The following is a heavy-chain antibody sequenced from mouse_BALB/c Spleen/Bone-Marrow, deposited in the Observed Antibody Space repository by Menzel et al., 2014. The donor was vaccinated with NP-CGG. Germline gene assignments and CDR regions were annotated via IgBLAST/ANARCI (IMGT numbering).Heavy chain of an antibody. D-gene: IGHD2-2*01. J-gene: IGHJ2*01. V-gene: IGHV14-3*02. CDR2: IDPANGNT. CDR3: ASYVYGYYFDY. Sequence: EVNVVESGAELVKPGASVKLSRTASGFNIKDTYMHWVKQRPEQGLEWIGRIDPANGNTKYDPKFQGKATITADTSSNTAYLQLSSLTSEDTAVYYCASYVYGYYFDYWGQGTTLTVSS. CDR1: GFNIKDTY.